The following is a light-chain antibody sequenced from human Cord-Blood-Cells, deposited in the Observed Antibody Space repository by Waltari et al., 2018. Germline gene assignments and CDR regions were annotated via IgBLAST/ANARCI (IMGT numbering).Light chain of an antibody. J-gene: IGLJ1*01. CDR1: SYNIGNNY. CDR2: ENN. V-gene: IGLV1-51*02. CDR3: GTWDSSLSAGV. Sequence: QTVLPQPPSVSAAPGQRVTISCSGSSYNIGNNYVSWYQQLPGTAPKLLFYENNKGPSGIPDRFSGSKSGTSATLGITGLQTGDEADYYCGTWDSSLSAGVFGTGTKVTVL.